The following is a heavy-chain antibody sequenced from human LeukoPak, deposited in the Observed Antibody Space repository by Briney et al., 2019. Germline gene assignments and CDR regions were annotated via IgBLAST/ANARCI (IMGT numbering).Heavy chain of an antibody. D-gene: IGHD3-22*01. J-gene: IGHJ3*02. CDR2: ISWNSGSI. V-gene: IGHV3-9*02. Sequence: GGSLRLSCAASGFTSDDYAMHWVRQAPGKGLEWVSGISWNSGSIGYADSVKGRFTISRDNAKNSLYLQMNSLRAEDTAVYYCARASLLDYGDYESYYDSSGSNRWAFDIWGQGTMVTVSS. CDR1: GFTSDDYA. CDR3: ARASLLDYGDYESYYDSSGSNRWAFDI.